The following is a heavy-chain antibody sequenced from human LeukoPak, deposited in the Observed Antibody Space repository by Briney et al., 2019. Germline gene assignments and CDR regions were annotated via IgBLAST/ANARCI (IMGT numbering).Heavy chain of an antibody. CDR2: IYYSGST. J-gene: IGHJ4*02. V-gene: IGHV4-59*01. CDR3: ARALRAAAFDY. CDR1: GGSISSYY. D-gene: IGHD6-13*01. Sequence: SETLSLTCTVSGGSISSYYWSWIRQPPGKGLEWIGYIYYSGSTNYNPPLKSRVTISVDTSKNQFSLKLSSVTAADTAVYYCARALRAAAFDYWGQGTLVTVSS.